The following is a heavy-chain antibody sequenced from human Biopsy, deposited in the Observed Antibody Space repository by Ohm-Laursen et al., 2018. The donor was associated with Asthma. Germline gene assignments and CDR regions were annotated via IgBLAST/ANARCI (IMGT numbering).Heavy chain of an antibody. D-gene: IGHD6-19*01. J-gene: IGHJ4*02. Sequence: SLRLSCAASGFTFSSYVMNWVRQAPGKGLEWVSAITGGNDNTYYADSVKGRFTISRDNSKNTVYLQMNSLTGEDTAVYYCARDSYSSGLYDDFESWGQGTLVTVSS. CDR3: ARDSYSSGLYDDFES. CDR1: GFTFSSYV. V-gene: IGHV3-23*01. CDR2: ITGGNDNT.